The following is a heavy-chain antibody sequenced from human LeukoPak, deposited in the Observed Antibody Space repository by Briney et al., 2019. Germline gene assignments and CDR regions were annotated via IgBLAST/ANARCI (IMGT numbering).Heavy chain of an antibody. CDR3: AKIRRKGYCSSTSCYDAFDI. J-gene: IGHJ3*02. Sequence: GGSLRLSCAASGFTFSSYAMSWVRQAPGKGLEWVSAISGSGGSTYYADSVKGRFTISRDNSKNTLYLQMNSLRAEDTAVYYCAKIRRKGYCSSTSCYDAFDIWGQGTMVTVS. CDR1: GFTFSSYA. D-gene: IGHD2-2*01. V-gene: IGHV3-23*01. CDR2: ISGSGGST.